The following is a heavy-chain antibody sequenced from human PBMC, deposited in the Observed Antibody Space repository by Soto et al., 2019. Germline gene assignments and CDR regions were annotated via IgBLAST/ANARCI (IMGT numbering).Heavy chain of an antibody. J-gene: IGHJ6*02. V-gene: IGHV1-46*01. CDR3: ARDLVVVTATDYYYGMDV. D-gene: IGHD2-21*02. CDR1: GYTFTSYY. CDR2: INPSGGST. Sequence: ASVKVSCKASGYTFTSYYMHWVRQAPGQGLEWMGIINPSGGSTSYAQKFQGRVTMTRDTSTSTVYMELSSLRSEDTAVYYCARDLVVVTATDYYYGMDVWGQGTTVIGSS.